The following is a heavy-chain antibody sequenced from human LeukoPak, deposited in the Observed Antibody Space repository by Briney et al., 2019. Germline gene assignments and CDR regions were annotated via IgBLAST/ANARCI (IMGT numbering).Heavy chain of an antibody. CDR2: IIPILGIA. Sequence: GSSVKVSCKASGGTFSSYAISWVRQAPGQGLEWMGRIIPILGIANYAQKFQGRVTITADKSTSTAYMELSSLRSEDTAVYYCARSMMGPWPPHYYYYGMDVWGQGTTVTVSS. J-gene: IGHJ6*02. D-gene: IGHD3-22*01. V-gene: IGHV1-69*04. CDR3: ARSMMGPWPPHYYYYGMDV. CDR1: GGTFSSYA.